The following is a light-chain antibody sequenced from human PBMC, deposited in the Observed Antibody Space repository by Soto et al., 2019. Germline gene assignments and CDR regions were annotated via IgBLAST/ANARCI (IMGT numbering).Light chain of an antibody. CDR2: EVT. CDR3: SSFRVSHLYL. J-gene: IGLJ1*01. V-gene: IGLV2-14*01. Sequence: QSALRHLASVSGSPGRAITIACTGTSSDVGGYNAVSWYQHHPGKAPKLIIYEVTHRPSGVSARFSASNSGNTASLTISALHAEEEADDSCSSFRVSHLYLLGTGTKFIVL. CDR1: SSDVGGYNA.